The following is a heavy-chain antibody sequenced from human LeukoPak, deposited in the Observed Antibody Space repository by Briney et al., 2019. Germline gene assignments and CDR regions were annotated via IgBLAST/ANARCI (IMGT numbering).Heavy chain of an antibody. Sequence: GSLRLSCAASGFTFNNAWMSWVRQAPGKGLEWVATIKDDGSDRYYVDSVKGRFTISRDNAKNSLYLQMNSLRVEDTAMYYCANLGYSDGGQGTLVTVSS. CDR3: ANLGYSD. D-gene: IGHD5-12*01. CDR2: IKDDGSDR. CDR1: GFTFNNAW. V-gene: IGHV3-7*01. J-gene: IGHJ4*02.